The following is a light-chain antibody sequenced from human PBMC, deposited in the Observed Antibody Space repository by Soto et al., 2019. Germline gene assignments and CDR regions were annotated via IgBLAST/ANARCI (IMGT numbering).Light chain of an antibody. CDR2: GAS. CDR1: QSVSSSS. J-gene: IGKJ1*01. CDR3: HQYGSSRT. V-gene: IGKV3-20*01. Sequence: ENVLTQSPGTVSLFPGERATLSCRASQSVSSSSLAWYQQKPGQAPRLLIYGASSRATGIPDRFSGSGSGTDFTLTIIRLEPEDFAVYYCHQYGSSRTFGQGTKVDIK.